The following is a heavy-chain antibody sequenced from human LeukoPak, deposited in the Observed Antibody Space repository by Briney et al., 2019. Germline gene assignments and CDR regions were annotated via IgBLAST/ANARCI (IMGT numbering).Heavy chain of an antibody. CDR2: FYYSGST. CDR1: GGSISSSSYY. CDR3: ARDRGPLGYFDY. J-gene: IGHJ4*02. Sequence: SETLSLTCTVSGGSISSSSYYWGWIRQPPGKGLEWIGSFYYSGSTYYNPSLKSRVTISVDTSKNQFSLKLSSVTAADTAVYYCARDRGPLGYFDYWGQGTLVTVSS. V-gene: IGHV4-39*07.